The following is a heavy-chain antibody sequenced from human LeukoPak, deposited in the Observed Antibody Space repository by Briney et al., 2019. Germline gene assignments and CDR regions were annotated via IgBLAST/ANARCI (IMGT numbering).Heavy chain of an antibody. CDR1: GFTFSSYW. J-gene: IGHJ6*02. V-gene: IGHV3-7*04. CDR2: IKQDGSEK. Sequence: QPGGSLRLSCAASGFTFSSYWMSWVRQAPGKGLEGVANIKQDGSEKYYVDSVKGRFTISRDNAKNSLYLQMNSLRAEDTAVYYCARGGNSWYSYYYGMDVWGQGTTVTVSS. D-gene: IGHD2-2*01. CDR3: ARGGNSWYSYYYGMDV.